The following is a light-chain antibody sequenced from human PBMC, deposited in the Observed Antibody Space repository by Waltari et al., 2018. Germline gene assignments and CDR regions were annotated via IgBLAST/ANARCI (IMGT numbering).Light chain of an antibody. CDR3: QQGNSFPPT. Sequence: DIQLTQSPSSVFAALGDRVTITGRANQGIGTCLAWYQQKQGKAPQVLIDGASTLLTGVPSRFSSSGSATEFTLTITGLQPEYVATYCCQQGNSFPPTFGLGTRVEV. CDR1: QGIGTC. J-gene: IGKJ1*01. V-gene: IGKV1-12*01. CDR2: GAS.